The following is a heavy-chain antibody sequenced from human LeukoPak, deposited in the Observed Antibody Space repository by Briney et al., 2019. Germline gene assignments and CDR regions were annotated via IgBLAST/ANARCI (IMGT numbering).Heavy chain of an antibody. CDR3: ARRGCHSCNWFDP. CDR1: GFTFSSYW. V-gene: IGHV3-7*03. Sequence: TGGSLRLSCAASGFTFSSYWMSWVRQAPGKGLEWVANIKQDGSEKYYVDSVKGRFTISRDNAKNSLYLQMNSLRAEDTAVYYCARRGCHSCNWFDPWGQGTLVTVSS. CDR2: IKQDGSEK. J-gene: IGHJ5*02. D-gene: IGHD2-15*01.